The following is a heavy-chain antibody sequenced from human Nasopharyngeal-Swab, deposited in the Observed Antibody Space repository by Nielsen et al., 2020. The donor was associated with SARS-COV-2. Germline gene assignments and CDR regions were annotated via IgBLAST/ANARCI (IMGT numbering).Heavy chain of an antibody. Sequence: SQTLSLPCAVYGGSFSNYKWSWIRQSPGKGLEWIGEINYSGSTNYNPSLKSRVPISIDTFRNQFSLKLSSVTAADTAVYYCARDRGWYDSWGHGTLVTVSS. D-gene: IGHD3-16*02. V-gene: IGHV4-34*01. CDR2: INYSGST. CDR3: ARDRGWYDS. J-gene: IGHJ5*01. CDR1: GGSFSNYK.